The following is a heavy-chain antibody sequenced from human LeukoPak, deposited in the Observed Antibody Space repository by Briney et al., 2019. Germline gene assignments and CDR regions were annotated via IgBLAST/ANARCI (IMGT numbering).Heavy chain of an antibody. Sequence: GGSLGLSCAASGFTFSSYAMNWVRQAPGKGLEWVSSISAGGGSTYYADSVKGRFTISRDNSKNTLYLQMNSLRAEDTAVYYCAKRIVVTGTTYYFDYWGQGTLVTVSS. J-gene: IGHJ4*02. D-gene: IGHD6-19*01. CDR3: AKRIVVTGTTYYFDY. V-gene: IGHV3-23*01. CDR2: ISAGGGST. CDR1: GFTFSSYA.